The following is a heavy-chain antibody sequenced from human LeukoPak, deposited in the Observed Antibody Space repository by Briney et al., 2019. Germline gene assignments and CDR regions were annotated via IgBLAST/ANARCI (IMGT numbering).Heavy chain of an antibody. CDR1: GFTFSSYS. CDR3: ARVAEAAAFDY. V-gene: IGHV3-21*01. CDR2: ISSSSCYI. D-gene: IGHD6-13*01. J-gene: IGHJ4*02. Sequence: GGSLRLSCAASGFTFSSYSMTWVRQAPGKGLEWVSSISSSSCYIYYADSMKGRFTISRDNAKNSLFLQMNSLRAEDTAVYYCARVAEAAAFDYWGQGTLVTVSS.